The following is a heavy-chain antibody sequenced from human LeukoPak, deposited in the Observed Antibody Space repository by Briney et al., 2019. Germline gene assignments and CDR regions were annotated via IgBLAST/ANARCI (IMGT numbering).Heavy chain of an antibody. CDR3: ARDQGSMIVVRTTKWYFDL. J-gene: IGHJ2*01. Sequence: PGGSLRLSCAASGFTFSNYGMSWVRHAPGKGLEWLANIKQDGSEMYYVYSVKGRFTISRDNGKNSLYLQINSLRAHDTAVYYCARDQGSMIVVRTTKWYFDLWGRGTLVTVSS. CDR2: IKQDGSEM. D-gene: IGHD3-22*01. CDR1: GFTFSNYG. V-gene: IGHV3-7*01.